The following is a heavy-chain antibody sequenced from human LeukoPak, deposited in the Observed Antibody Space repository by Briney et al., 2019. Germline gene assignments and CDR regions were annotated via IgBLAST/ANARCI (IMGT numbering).Heavy chain of an antibody. CDR2: IRYDGSNK. CDR1: GFTLSCCG. D-gene: IGHD6-19*01. V-gene: IGHV3-30*02. J-gene: IGHJ4*02. Sequence: GGSLRLSCAASGFTLSCCGMHWVRQAPGKGLEWVAFIRYDGSNKYYADSVKGRFTISRDNSKNTLYLQMKSLRAEDTAVYYCARDSGWLGGEFDYWGQGTLVTVSS. CDR3: ARDSGWLGGEFDY.